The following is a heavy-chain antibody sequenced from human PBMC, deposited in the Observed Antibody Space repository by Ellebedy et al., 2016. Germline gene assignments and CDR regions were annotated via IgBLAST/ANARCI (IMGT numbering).Heavy chain of an antibody. CDR1: GYTFTGYG. J-gene: IGHJ6*02. V-gene: IGHV1-18*01. CDR3: ARSELLFYGMDV. Sequence: ASVKVSXXASGYTFTGYGVSWVRLAPGQGLEWMGWISGYNGNTHYAQKLQGRVTMTTDTSTSTVYMELRSLRSDDTAVYYCARSELLFYGMDVWGQGTTVTVSS. CDR2: ISGYNGNT. D-gene: IGHD3-10*01.